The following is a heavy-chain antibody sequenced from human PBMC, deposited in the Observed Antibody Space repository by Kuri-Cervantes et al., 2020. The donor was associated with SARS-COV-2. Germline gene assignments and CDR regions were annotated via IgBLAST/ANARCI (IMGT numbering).Heavy chain of an antibody. D-gene: IGHD2-2*01. V-gene: IGHV4-34*01. CDR1: GGSFSGYY. Sequence: SETLSLTCAVYGGSFSGYYWSWIRQPPGKGLEWIGEINHGGSTNYNPSLKSRVTISVDTSKNQFSLKLSSVTAADTAVYYCARRGDIVVVPAGAFDIWGQGTMVTVSS. CDR3: ARRGDIVVVPAGAFDI. J-gene: IGHJ3*02. CDR2: INHGGST.